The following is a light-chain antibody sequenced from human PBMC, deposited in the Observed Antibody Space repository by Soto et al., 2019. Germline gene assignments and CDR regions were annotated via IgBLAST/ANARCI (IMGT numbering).Light chain of an antibody. V-gene: IGKV1-17*01. CDR3: LQHNSYPLT. CDR1: QGINSF. CDR2: AAS. Sequence: DIQMTQSPSTLSASVGDRVTITCRASQGINSFLAWYQQKPGTAPKRLIYAASSLQGGVPSRFSGSGSGTEFTLTISSLQPEDFATYYCLQHNSYPLTFGQGTKVDIK. J-gene: IGKJ1*01.